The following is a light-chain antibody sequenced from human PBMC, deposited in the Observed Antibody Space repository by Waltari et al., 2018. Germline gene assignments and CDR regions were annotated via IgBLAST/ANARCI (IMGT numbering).Light chain of an antibody. V-gene: IGKV3-15*01. CDR2: AAS. CDR3: QQYNNWPPYT. CDR1: QSVGSN. J-gene: IGKJ2*01. Sequence: DIVMTQSPATLSVSQGERATLSCRASQSVGSNLAWYQQKPGQALRLLIFAASRRATGIPARFSGSGSGTEFTLTIGSLQSEDFAVYYCQQYNNWPPYTFGQGTKLEIK.